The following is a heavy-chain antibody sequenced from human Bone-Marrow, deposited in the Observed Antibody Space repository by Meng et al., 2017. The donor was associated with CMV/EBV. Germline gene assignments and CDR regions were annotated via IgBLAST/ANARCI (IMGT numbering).Heavy chain of an antibody. CDR2: IYHSGST. CDR3: ASRDSSGFYYNWFDP. CDR1: GYSISSGYY. Sequence: SETLSLTCTVSGYSISSGYYWGWIRQPPGKGLEWIGSIYHSGSTYYNPSLKSRVTISVDTSKNQFSLKLSSVTAADTAVYYCASRDSSGFYYNWFDPWGQGTLVTVSS. D-gene: IGHD3-22*01. V-gene: IGHV4-38-2*02. J-gene: IGHJ5*02.